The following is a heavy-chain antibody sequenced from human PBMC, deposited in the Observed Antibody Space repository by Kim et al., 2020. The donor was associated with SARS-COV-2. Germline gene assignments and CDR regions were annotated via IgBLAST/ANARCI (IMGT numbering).Heavy chain of an antibody. CDR1: GFTFDDYA. CDR3: AKSTWGSYLMPPLYYYYGMDV. J-gene: IGHJ6*02. V-gene: IGHV3-9*01. Sequence: GGSLRLSCAASGFTFDDYAMHWVRQAPGKGLEWVSGISWNSGSIGYADSVKGRFTISRDNAKNSLYLQMNSLRAEDTALYYCAKSTWGSYLMPPLYYYYGMDVWGQGTTVTVSS. D-gene: IGHD3-16*01. CDR2: ISWNSGSI.